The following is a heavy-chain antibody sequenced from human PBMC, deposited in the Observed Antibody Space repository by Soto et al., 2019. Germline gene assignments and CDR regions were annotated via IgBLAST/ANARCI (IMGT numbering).Heavy chain of an antibody. V-gene: IGHV4-59*01. J-gene: IGHJ5*02. CDR1: GGSIGTFY. CDR3: ARVVPGAEAWFGP. D-gene: IGHD2-2*01. Sequence: SVSGGSIGTFYWSWIRQPPGKRLEWIGFVYSGVDTNYTNYNPSLKSRVTISVDTSTTTAYMELRSLRSDDTAVYYCARVVPGAEAWFGPWGQGTLVTVYS. CDR2: VYSGVDTNYT.